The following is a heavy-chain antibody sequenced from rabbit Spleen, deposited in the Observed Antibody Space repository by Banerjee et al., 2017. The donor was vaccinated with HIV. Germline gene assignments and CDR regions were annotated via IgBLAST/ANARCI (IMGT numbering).Heavy chain of an antibody. D-gene: IGHD4-1*01. V-gene: IGHV1S40*01. CDR2: IYTGRGGT. CDR3: ARYYIFYGMDL. J-gene: IGHJ6*01. CDR1: GIDFSSTYY. Sequence: QSLEESGGDLVKPGASLTLTCTASGIDFSSTYYMCWVRQAPGKGLEWIGAIYTGRGGTDYAKWVNGQFTISSDNAQYTVHLQMNSLTAADTATYFCARYYIFYGMDLWGQGTLVTVS.